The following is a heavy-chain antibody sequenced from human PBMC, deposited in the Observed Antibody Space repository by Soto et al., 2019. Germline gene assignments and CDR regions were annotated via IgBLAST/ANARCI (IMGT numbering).Heavy chain of an antibody. D-gene: IGHD3-3*01. J-gene: IGHJ4*02. CDR1: GGSISSSYYY. CDR2: IYYSGGT. Sequence: QLQLQESGPGLVRPSETLSLTCTVSGGSISSSYYYWGWIRQPPGKGLEWIGYIYYSGGTYYNPSLKSRVTISVDTSKYQFSLRLSSLTAADTAVYSCARHDSRSSYSTDYWGQGTLVTVSS. V-gene: IGHV4-39*01. CDR3: ARHDSRSSYSTDY.